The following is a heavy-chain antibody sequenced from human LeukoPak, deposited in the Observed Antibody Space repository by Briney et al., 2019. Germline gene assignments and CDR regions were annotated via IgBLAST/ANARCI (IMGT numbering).Heavy chain of an antibody. V-gene: IGHV3-30-3*01. CDR2: ISYDGSNK. CDR1: GFTFSSYA. J-gene: IGHJ6*02. Sequence: GGSLRLSCAASGFTFSSYATHWVRQAPGKGLEWVAVISYDGSNKYYADSVKGRFTISRDNSKKTLYLQMNSLRAEDTAVYYCAREGSGSYMVWYYYGMDVWGQGTTVTVSS. D-gene: IGHD1-26*01. CDR3: AREGSGSYMVWYYYGMDV.